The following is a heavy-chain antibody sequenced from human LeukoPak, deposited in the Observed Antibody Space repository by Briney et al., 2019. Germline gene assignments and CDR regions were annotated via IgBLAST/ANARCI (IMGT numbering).Heavy chain of an antibody. J-gene: IGHJ4*02. V-gene: IGHV1-8*03. Sequence: GASVKVSCKASGYTFTSYDINWVRQATGQGLEWMGWMNPNSGNTGYAQKFQGRVTITRNTSISTAYMELSSLRSEDTAVYYCARARGGRSGYYFDYWGQGTLVTVSS. CDR2: MNPNSGNT. CDR3: ARARGGRSGYYFDY. CDR1: GYTFTSYD. D-gene: IGHD3-22*01.